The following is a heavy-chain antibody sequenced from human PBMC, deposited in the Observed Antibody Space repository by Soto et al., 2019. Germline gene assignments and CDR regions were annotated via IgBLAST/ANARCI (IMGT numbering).Heavy chain of an antibody. J-gene: IGHJ4*02. D-gene: IGHD3-10*01. CDR1: GGSISSGGYY. Sequence: KPSETLSLTCTVSGGSISSGGYYWSWIRQHPGKGLEWIGYIYYSGSTYYNPSLKSRVTISVDTSKNQFSLKLSSVTAADTAVYYCARESSITSLDYWGQGTLVTVSS. V-gene: IGHV4-30-4*08. CDR2: IYYSGST. CDR3: ARESSITSLDY.